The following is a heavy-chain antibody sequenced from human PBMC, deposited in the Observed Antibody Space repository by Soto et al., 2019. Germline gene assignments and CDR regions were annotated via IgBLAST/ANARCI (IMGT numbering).Heavy chain of an antibody. Sequence: QVHLQESGPGLVKPSETLSLTCTVSGGSINNHYWSWIRQPPGKGLEWIGYINYTGSTNYNPSLTSRFTISVDTAKKQRSLNLSSLTAADTAIYYCAGANLYSEYWGQGTLVTVSS. V-gene: IGHV4-59*11. CDR3: AGANLYSEY. J-gene: IGHJ4*02. D-gene: IGHD7-27*01. CDR2: INYTGST. CDR1: GGSINNHY.